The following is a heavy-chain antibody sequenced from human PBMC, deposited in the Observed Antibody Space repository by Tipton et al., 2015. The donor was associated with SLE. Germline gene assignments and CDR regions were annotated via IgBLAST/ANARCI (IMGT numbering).Heavy chain of an antibody. CDR3: ARSSYDSSGYPGY. CDR1: GGSISSGGYY. V-gene: IGHV4-31*03. Sequence: TLSLTCTVSGGSISSGGYYWSWIRQHPGKGLEWIGYIYYSGSTYYNPSLKSRVTISVDTSKNQFSLKLSSVTAADTAVYYCARSSYDSSGYPGYWGQGTLVTVSS. CDR2: IYYSGST. D-gene: IGHD3-22*01. J-gene: IGHJ4*02.